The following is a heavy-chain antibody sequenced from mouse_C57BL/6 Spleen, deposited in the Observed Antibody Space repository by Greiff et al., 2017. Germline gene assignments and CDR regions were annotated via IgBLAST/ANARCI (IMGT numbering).Heavy chain of an antibody. CDR2: IYPGDGDT. CDR1: GYAFSSSW. V-gene: IGHV1-82*01. Sequence: VKLQQSGPELVKPGASVKISCKASGYAFSSSWMNWVKQRPGKGLEWLGRIYPGDGDTNYNGKFKGKATLTADKSSSTAYMQLSSLTSEDSAVYFCARWLLRGDYYAMDYWGQGTSVTVSS. D-gene: IGHD2-3*01. J-gene: IGHJ4*01. CDR3: ARWLLRGDYYAMDY.